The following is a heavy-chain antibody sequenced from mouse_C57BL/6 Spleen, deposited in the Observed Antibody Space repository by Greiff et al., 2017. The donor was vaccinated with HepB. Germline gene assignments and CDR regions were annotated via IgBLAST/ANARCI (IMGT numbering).Heavy chain of an antibody. CDR2: ISSGSSTI. D-gene: IGHD3-1*01. Sequence: EVKLVESGGGLVKPGGSLKLSCAASGFTFSDYGMHWVRQAPEKGLEWVAYISSGSSTIYYADTVKGRFTISRDNAKNTLFLQMTSLMSEDTVMYYCARQPGAYYFDYWGQGTTLTVSS. J-gene: IGHJ2*01. CDR3: ARQPGAYYFDY. V-gene: IGHV5-17*01. CDR1: GFTFSDYG.